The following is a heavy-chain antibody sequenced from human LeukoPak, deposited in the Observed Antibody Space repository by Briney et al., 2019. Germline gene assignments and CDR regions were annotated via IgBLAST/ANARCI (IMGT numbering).Heavy chain of an antibody. V-gene: IGHV4-59*07. J-gene: IGHJ4*02. D-gene: IGHD4-17*01. Sequence: SDTLFLTCTVSDDSITNYDWSWVRKPPGKGLEFIGHVHYSGTANYNPSLRSRVTISIDTSKKHFFLKLKSVTAADTAVYYCARGYGDFRVEGRYFHSWGQGTLVTVSS. CDR1: DDSITNYD. CDR3: ARGYGDFRVEGRYFHS. CDR2: VHYSGTA.